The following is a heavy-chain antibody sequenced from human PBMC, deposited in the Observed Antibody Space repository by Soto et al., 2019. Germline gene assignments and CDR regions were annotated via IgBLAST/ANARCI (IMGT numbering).Heavy chain of an antibody. J-gene: IGHJ4*02. V-gene: IGHV1-18*01. CDR1: GYTFTSYG. CDR2: ISAHNGNT. Sequence: QVHLVQSGAEVKKPGASVKVSCKASGYTFTSYGITWVRQAPGQGLEWMGWISAHNGNTDYAQKLQGRVIVIRDTSTSTAYMELRSLISDDSAVYYCARGRYGDHLGQGALVTVSS. CDR3: ARGRYGDH. D-gene: IGHD1-1*01.